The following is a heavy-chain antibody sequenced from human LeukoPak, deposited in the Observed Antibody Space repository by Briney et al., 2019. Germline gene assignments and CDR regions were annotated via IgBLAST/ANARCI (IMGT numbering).Heavy chain of an antibody. D-gene: IGHD6-19*01. J-gene: IGHJ3*02. CDR1: GFTFSSYS. Sequence: GGSLRLSCAASGFTFSSYSMTWVRQAPGKGLEWVSYISSSSSTIYYADSVKGRFTISRDNAKNSLYLQMNSLRAEDTAVYYCASGYSSGWYGVAFDIWGQGTMVTVSS. CDR3: ASGYSSGWYGVAFDI. CDR2: ISSSSSTI. V-gene: IGHV3-48*01.